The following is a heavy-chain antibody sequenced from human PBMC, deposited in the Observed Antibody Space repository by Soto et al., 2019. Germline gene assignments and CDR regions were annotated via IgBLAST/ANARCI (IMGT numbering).Heavy chain of an antibody. V-gene: IGHV3-74*01. CDR3: AILSGERSAFFSYGMDA. D-gene: IGHD2-21*01. Sequence: QAGGSLRLSCAASGFTFDTYWMNWVRQAPGKGPEWLSGINSHRTITSYADSVKGRFTISRDNARNTLSLQMNSLRADDTAVYYCAILSGERSAFFSYGMDAWGQGTTVTVSS. J-gene: IGHJ6*02. CDR1: GFTFDTYW. CDR2: INSHRTIT.